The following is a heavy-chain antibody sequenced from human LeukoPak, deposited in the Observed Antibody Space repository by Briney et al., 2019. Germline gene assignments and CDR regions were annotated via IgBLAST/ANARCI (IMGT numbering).Heavy chain of an antibody. Sequence: PGGSLRLSCAASGFTFSSYALSWVRQAPGKGLERVSGITDSGTGTYYADSVKGRFTISRDNSKNTVYLQMSSLRAEDTAVYYCVRDYRHEGNWFGPWGQGTLVTVSS. CDR1: GFTFSSYA. D-gene: IGHD3-16*02. V-gene: IGHV3-23*01. J-gene: IGHJ5*02. CDR2: ITDSGTGT. CDR3: VRDYRHEGNWFGP.